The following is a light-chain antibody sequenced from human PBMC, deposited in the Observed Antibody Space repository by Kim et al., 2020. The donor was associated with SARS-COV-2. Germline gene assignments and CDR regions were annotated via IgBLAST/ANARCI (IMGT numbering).Light chain of an antibody. J-gene: IGKJ1*01. CDR1: QGISSS. CDR3: QQYYSYPQT. Sequence: ASTGDRVTITCRASQGISSSLAWYQQKPGIAPKLLIYGASTLQSGVPSRFSGSGSGTDFTLTISCLQSEDFATYYCQQYYSYPQTFGQGTKVDIK. V-gene: IGKV1-8*01. CDR2: GAS.